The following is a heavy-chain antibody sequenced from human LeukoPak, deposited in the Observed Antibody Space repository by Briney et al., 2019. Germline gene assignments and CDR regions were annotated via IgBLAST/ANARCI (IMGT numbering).Heavy chain of an antibody. J-gene: IGHJ4*02. V-gene: IGHV3-7*01. D-gene: IGHD3-16*01. CDR2: IKQDGSEK. CDR3: ASQAYGLFHY. CDR1: GDSLSSGGYS. Sequence: ETLSLTCEVSGDSLSSGGYSWSWIRQPPGKGLEWVANIKQDGSEKYYVDSVKGRFTISRDNAKNSLYLQMNSLRAEDTAVYYCASQAYGLFHYWGQGTLVTVSS.